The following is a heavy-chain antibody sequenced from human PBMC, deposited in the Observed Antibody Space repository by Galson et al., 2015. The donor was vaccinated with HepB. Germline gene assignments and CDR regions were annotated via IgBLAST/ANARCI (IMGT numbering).Heavy chain of an antibody. CDR3: ARGGGYFYFDS. V-gene: IGHV3-74*01. CDR1: GFTFSSYW. J-gene: IGHJ4*02. Sequence: SLRLSCAASGFTFSSYWMHRVRQAPGKGLVWVSRMNGDGTSISYADSVKGRFTISRDNAKDTLYLQMNSLRAEDTAVYYCARGGGYFYFDSWGQGTLVTVSS. D-gene: IGHD3-22*01. CDR2: MNGDGTSI.